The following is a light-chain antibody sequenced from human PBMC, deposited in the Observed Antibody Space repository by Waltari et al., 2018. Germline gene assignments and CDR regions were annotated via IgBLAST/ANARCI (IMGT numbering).Light chain of an antibody. CDR2: NNN. CDR1: SSNVGPNY. V-gene: IGLV1-44*01. J-gene: IGLJ3*02. Sequence: QSVLTQPPSTSGTPGQRVTISCSGSSSNVGPNYVSWYQQLPGTAPTLLIYNNNRRPSGVPDRCSGSKSGTSASLAIRGLQSEDEADYYCAAWDDSLNAWMFGGGTKLTVL. CDR3: AAWDDSLNAWM.